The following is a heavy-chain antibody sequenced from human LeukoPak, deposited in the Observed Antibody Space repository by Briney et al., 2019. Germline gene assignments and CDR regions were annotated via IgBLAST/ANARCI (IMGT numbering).Heavy chain of an antibody. CDR2: IYPGDSDT. D-gene: IGHD5-24*01. J-gene: IGHJ4*02. Sequence: GESLKISCKGSGYIFTNFWIGWVRQMPGKGLEWMGIIYPGDSDTRYNPSFQGQVTISADKSIDTAYLQWSSLKASDTAMYYCARHAVRDGYNRHNDYWGQGTLVTVSS. CDR3: ARHAVRDGYNRHNDY. CDR1: GYIFTNFW. V-gene: IGHV5-51*01.